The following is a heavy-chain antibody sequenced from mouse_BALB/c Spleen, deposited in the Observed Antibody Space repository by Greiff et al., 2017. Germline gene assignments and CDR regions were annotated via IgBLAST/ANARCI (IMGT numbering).Heavy chain of an antibody. Sequence: EGHLVESGGGLVQPGGSLKLSCAASGFTFSSYTMSWVRQTPEKRLEWVAYISNGGGSTYYPDTVKGRFTISRDNAKNTLYLQMSSLKSEDTAMYYCARHAYGSSYDYWGQGTTLTVSS. CDR1: GFTFSSYT. CDR3: ARHAYGSSYDY. V-gene: IGHV5-12-2*01. D-gene: IGHD1-1*01. CDR2: ISNGGGST. J-gene: IGHJ2*01.